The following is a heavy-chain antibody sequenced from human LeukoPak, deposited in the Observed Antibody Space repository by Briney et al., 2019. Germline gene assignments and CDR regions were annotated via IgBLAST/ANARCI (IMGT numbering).Heavy chain of an antibody. Sequence: GGSLRLSCAASGFTFSSYSMNWVRQAPGKGLEWVSSISSSSSYIYYADSVKGRFTISRDNAKNSLYLQMNSLRAEDTAVYYCARVRGVGATTLDYWGQGTLVTVSS. CDR1: GFTFSSYS. CDR3: ARVRGVGATTLDY. D-gene: IGHD1-26*01. J-gene: IGHJ4*02. V-gene: IGHV3-21*01. CDR2: ISSSSSYI.